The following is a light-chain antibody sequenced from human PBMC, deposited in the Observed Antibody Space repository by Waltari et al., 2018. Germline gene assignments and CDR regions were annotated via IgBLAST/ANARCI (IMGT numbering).Light chain of an antibody. Sequence: DIQMTQSPSSLSGSVGDRVTITCRASQSISTYLNWYQQKPGKAPKLLISSASSLQSGVPSRFSGSGSGTDFPLTISSLQPEDFATYYCQQSYSSPQTFGQGTKVEIK. CDR3: QQSYSSPQT. CDR2: SAS. J-gene: IGKJ1*01. CDR1: QSISTY. V-gene: IGKV1-39*01.